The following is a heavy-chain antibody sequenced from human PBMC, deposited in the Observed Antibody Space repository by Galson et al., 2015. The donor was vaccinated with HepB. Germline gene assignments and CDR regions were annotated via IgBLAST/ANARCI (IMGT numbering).Heavy chain of an antibody. CDR1: GYTFTTYG. V-gene: IGHV1-18*04. Sequence: SVKVSCKASGYTFTTYGITYVRQAPGQGLEWVGWINPDNGNTNYAQKLQGRVTMTTDTSTSTAYMELRNLRSDDTAVYYCARGPWFGELTGVLVLQHCGQGTLVTVSS. CDR3: ARGPWFGELTGVLVLQH. D-gene: IGHD3-10*01. CDR2: INPDNGNT. J-gene: IGHJ1*01.